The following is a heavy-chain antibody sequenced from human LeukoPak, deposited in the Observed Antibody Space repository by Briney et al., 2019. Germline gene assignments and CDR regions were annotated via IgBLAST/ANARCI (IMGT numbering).Heavy chain of an antibody. Sequence: PGGSLRLSSAASGFTFSSYSMNSVSQAPGNGLQWVSSISSSSSYIYYAHSVKGRFTISRDNAKNSLYLQMNSLRAEDTAVYYCARARAAMAVPWNYWGQGTLVTVSS. D-gene: IGHD6-25*01. CDR3: ARARAAMAVPWNY. CDR1: GFTFSSYS. J-gene: IGHJ4*02. CDR2: ISSSSSYI. V-gene: IGHV3-21*01.